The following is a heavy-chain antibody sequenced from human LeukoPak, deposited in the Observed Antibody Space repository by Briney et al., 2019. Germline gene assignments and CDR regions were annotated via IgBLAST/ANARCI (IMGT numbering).Heavy chain of an antibody. Sequence: SETLSLTCTVSGGSISDNDYSWDWIRQPPGKGLEWMGCIHYSGTTYSNPSPKSRISISVDTSKSQFSLKLRSVTAADTAVYYCARRYYFVSGSYYPFDFWGQGTLVTVSS. D-gene: IGHD3-10*01. J-gene: IGHJ4*02. CDR1: GGSISDNDYS. CDR3: ARRYYFVSGSYYPFDF. CDR2: IHYSGTT. V-gene: IGHV4-39*01.